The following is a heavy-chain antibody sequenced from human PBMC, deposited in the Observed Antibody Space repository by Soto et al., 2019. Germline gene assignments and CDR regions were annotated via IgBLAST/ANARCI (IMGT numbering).Heavy chain of an antibody. CDR1: GYTLTELS. V-gene: IGHV1-24*01. CDR2: FDPEDGET. J-gene: IGHJ4*02. D-gene: IGHD1-26*01. CDR3: ATLPPSSGSYQTGSDH. Sequence: ASVKVSCKVSGYTLTELSMHWVRQAPGKGLEWMGGFDPEDGETIYAQKFQGRVTMTEDTSTDTAYMELSSLRSEDTAVYYCATLPPSSGSYQTGSDHWGQGTLVTVSS.